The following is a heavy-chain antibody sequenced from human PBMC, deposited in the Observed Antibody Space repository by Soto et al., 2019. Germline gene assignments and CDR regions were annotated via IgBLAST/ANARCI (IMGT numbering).Heavy chain of an antibody. CDR1: GFGVTESETY. J-gene: IGHJ5*02. V-gene: IGHV3-53*03. D-gene: IGHD2-21*01. CDR3: AREVVVGATAKFDR. CDR2: FYRGGSR. Sequence: EVQMVESGGGLIQPGGSLKLSCAVSGFGVTESETYVSGIRQAPGKGLEWVAAFYRGGSRNYAASVKGRFVISRDKSENSVFLQVNLVRVEDTAVYYCAREVVVGATAKFDRWGQGTMVIVSP.